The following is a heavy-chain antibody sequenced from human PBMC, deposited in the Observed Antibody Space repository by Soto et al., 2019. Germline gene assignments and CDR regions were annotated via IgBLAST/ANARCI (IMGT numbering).Heavy chain of an antibody. D-gene: IGHD6-19*01. CDR1: GSSISSSSYY. CDR2: IYYSGST. Sequence: SETLSLTCTVSGSSISSSSYYWGWIRQPPGKGLEWIGSIYYSGSTYYNPSLKSRVRTSVDTSKNQFSLKLSSVTAADTAVYYCARQAYRSGWTDHWGQGTLVTVSS. CDR3: ARQAYRSGWTDH. J-gene: IGHJ4*02. V-gene: IGHV4-39*01.